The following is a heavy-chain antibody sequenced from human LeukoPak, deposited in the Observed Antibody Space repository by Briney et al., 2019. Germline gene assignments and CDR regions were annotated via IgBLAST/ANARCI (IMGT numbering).Heavy chain of an antibody. CDR3: AREGYCSSTSCYGKSWFDP. CDR2: INHSGST. D-gene: IGHD2-2*01. V-gene: IGHV4-34*01. J-gene: IGHJ5*02. Sequence: SETLSLTCAVYGGSFSGYYWSWIRQPPGKGLEWIGEINHSGSTNYNPSLKSRVTISVDTSKNQFSPKLSSVTAADTAVYYCAREGYCSSTSCYGKSWFDPWGQGTLVTVSS. CDR1: GGSFSGYY.